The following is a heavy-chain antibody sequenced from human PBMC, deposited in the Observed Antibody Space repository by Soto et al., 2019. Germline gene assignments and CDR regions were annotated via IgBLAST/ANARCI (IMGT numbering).Heavy chain of an antibody. Sequence: EVQLLESGGGLVQPGGSLRLSCAASGFTFSSYAMTWVRQAPGKGLEWVSAISGSGGSTYYADSVKGRFTISRDNSKNTLFLQMNSLRAEDTAVYYCAKAGDTFMVTLYYYYMDVWGKGTTVTVSS. CDR3: AKAGDTFMVTLYYYYMDV. J-gene: IGHJ6*03. V-gene: IGHV3-23*01. CDR2: ISGSGGST. CDR1: GFTFSSYA. D-gene: IGHD5-18*01.